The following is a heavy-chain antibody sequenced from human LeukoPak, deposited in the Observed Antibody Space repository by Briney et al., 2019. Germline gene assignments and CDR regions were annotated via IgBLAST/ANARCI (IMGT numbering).Heavy chain of an antibody. Sequence: ASVKVSCKFSGYTLTELSMHWVRQAPGKGREWMGGFDPEDGETIYAQKFQGRVTMTEDTSTDTAYIELSSLRSEDTAVYYCATYDFWSGYYTHWGQGTLVTVSS. CDR1: GYTLTELS. CDR3: ATYDFWSGYYTH. D-gene: IGHD3-3*01. V-gene: IGHV1-24*01. J-gene: IGHJ4*02. CDR2: FDPEDGET.